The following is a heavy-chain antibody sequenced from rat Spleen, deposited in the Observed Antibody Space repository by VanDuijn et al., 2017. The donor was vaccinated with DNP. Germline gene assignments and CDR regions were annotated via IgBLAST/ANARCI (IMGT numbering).Heavy chain of an antibody. V-gene: IGHV2-27*01. CDR1: GFSLTSYH. Sequence: QVQLKESGPGLVQPSQTLSLTCTVSGFSLTSYHVHWVRQPPGKGLEWIGAIWGGGSTDYNSALKSRLIISRDTSQSQVFWKMNSLKTEDTAMYFWASGGGISFEFWGQGVMVTVSS. CDR2: IWGGGST. D-gene: IGHD1-5*01. CDR3: ASGGGISFEF. J-gene: IGHJ2*01.